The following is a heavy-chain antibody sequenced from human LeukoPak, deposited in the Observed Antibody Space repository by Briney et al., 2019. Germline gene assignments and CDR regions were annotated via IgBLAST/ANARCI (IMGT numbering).Heavy chain of an antibody. J-gene: IGHJ5*02. CDR2: IHYSGST. CDR3: ERKFEGTRGWFDP. D-gene: IGHD2-2*01. Sequence: SETLSLTSTVPGGSISGYYWSRIRQPPGKGLEWIGYIHYSGSTDYNPSLKSRVTISADTSKNQFSLKVSSVTAADAAVYYCERKFEGTRGWFDPWGQGTLVTVSS. V-gene: IGHV4-59*01. CDR1: GGSISGYY.